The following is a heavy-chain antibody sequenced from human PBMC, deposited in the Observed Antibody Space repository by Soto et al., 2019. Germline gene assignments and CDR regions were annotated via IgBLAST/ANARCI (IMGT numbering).Heavy chain of an antibody. CDR3: AREVGATLNWFDP. J-gene: IGHJ5*02. Sequence: SVKVSCKASGGTFSSYAISWVRQAPGQGLEWMGGIIPILGTANYAQKFQGRVTITADESTSTAYMELSSLRSEDTAVYYCAREVGATLNWFDPWDQGTLVTVSS. CDR1: GGTFSSYA. CDR2: IIPILGTA. V-gene: IGHV1-69*13. D-gene: IGHD1-26*01.